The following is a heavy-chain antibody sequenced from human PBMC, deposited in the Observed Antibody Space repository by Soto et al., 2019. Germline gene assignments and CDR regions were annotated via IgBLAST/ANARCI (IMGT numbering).Heavy chain of an antibody. V-gene: IGHV3-23*01. CDR1: GFTFSSYA. CDR3: ASRFGDIYYGMDV. J-gene: IGHJ6*02. CDR2: ISGSGGST. Sequence: RLSCAASGFTFSSYAMSWVRQAPGKGLEWVSAISGSGGSTYYADSVKGRFTISRDNSKNTLYLQMNSLRAEDTAVYYCASRFGDIYYGMDVWGQGTTVTVSS. D-gene: IGHD3-16*01.